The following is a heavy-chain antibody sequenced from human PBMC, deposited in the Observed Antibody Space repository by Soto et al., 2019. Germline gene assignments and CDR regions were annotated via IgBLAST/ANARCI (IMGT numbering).Heavy chain of an antibody. J-gene: IGHJ6*03. CDR1: GFTFSSYS. CDR2: ISSSSSTI. D-gene: IGHD3-3*01. V-gene: IGHV3-48*01. Sequence: PGGSLRLSCAASGFTFSSYSMNWVRQAPGKGLEWVSYISSSSSTIYYADSVKGRFTISRDNAKNSLYLQMNSLRAEDTAVYYCASSPFWSGYYTPYYYYYYLDVWGKGTTVTVS. CDR3: ASSPFWSGYYTPYYYYYYLDV.